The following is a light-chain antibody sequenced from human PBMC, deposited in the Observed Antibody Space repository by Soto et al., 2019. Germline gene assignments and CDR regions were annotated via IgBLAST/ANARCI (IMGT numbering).Light chain of an antibody. CDR3: QQSRSTPPFT. V-gene: IGKV1-39*01. Sequence: DIELTQSPSSLSASVGDRVTITCRASQSISTTLNWYQQRPGKAPKLLIYAASTLYGGVPSRFSGGGSGTDFTLTIHGLQPEDFATYYCQQSRSTPPFTFGGGTRV. J-gene: IGKJ4*01. CDR2: AAS. CDR1: QSISTT.